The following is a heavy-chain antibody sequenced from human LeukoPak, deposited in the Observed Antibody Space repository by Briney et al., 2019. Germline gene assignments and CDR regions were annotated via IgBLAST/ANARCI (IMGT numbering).Heavy chain of an antibody. D-gene: IGHD2-8*01. CDR3: SKSPVGNVLDS. J-gene: IGHJ5*01. Sequence: ASVKVSCKASGYTFTSYYMHWVRQAPGQGLEWMGIINPSGGSTSYAQKFQGRVTTTRDTSTSTVYMELSSLRSEDTAVYYCSKSPVGNVLDSWGQGTLVTVSS. CDR2: INPSGGST. V-gene: IGHV1-46*03. CDR1: GYTFTSYY.